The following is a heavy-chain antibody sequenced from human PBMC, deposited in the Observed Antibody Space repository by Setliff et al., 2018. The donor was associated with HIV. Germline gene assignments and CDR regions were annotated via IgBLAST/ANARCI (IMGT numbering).Heavy chain of an antibody. V-gene: IGHV4-31*03. Sequence: PSETLSLTCTFSGGSITSGSYYLSWIRQHPGKGLEWIGYIYYSGSTYYNPSLQSRITISVDTSKNQFSLKLTSVTAADTAVYYCARGFKAELYYYYYMDVWGKGTTVTVSS. CDR1: GGSITSGSYY. D-gene: IGHD1-7*01. CDR2: IYYSGST. CDR3: ARGFKAELYYYYYMDV. J-gene: IGHJ6*03.